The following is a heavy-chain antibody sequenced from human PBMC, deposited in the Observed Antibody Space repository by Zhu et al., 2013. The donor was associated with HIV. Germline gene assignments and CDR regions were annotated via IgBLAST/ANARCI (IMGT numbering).Heavy chain of an antibody. CDR1: GYKFIDYH. J-gene: IGHJ6*02. D-gene: IGHD1-7*01. Sequence: QVHLVQSGAEVKEPGASVKVSCTASGYKFIDYHIHWVRQARGQGLECMGWMNPKSGNTGNVQKVQGRVTMTRNTSISTAYMELSSLRSEDTAVYYCARGRRWELAGGMDVWGQGTTVTVSS. CDR3: ARGRRWELAGGMDV. CDR2: MNPKSGNT. V-gene: IGHV1-8*02.